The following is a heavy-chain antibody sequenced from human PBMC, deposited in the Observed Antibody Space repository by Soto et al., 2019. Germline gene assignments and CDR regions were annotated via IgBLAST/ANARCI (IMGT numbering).Heavy chain of an antibody. V-gene: IGHV1-18*04. CDR2: ISVYNGHT. CDR1: GYTFTTFG. D-gene: IGHD3-3*01. CDR3: AREGVAIFGVVITRYFDL. J-gene: IGHJ2*01. Sequence: QVQLVQSGAEVKKPGASVKVSCEASGYTFTTFGITWVRQAPGQGLEWMGWISVYNGHTSYAQRFQGRVTMTTDTSTSTAYLELRSLRSDDTAVYYCAREGVAIFGVVITRYFDLWGRGTLVTVSS.